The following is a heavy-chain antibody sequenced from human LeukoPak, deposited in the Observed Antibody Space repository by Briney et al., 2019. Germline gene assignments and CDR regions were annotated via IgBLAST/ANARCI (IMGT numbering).Heavy chain of an antibody. J-gene: IGHJ4*02. V-gene: IGHV3-7*03. Sequence: GGSLRLSCVASGFTFGKYWMSWVRQAPGKGLEWVANIKLDGSEKNYVDSVKGRFTISRDNTKNSLYLQMNSLRVEDTAVFYCARDQYDTWSRRGNFDSWGQGTLVVVSS. D-gene: IGHD3-3*01. CDR3: ARDQYDTWSRRGNFDS. CDR1: GFTFGKYW. CDR2: IKLDGSEK.